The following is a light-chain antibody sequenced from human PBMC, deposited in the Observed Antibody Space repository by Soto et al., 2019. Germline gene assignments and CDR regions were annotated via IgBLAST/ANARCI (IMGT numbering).Light chain of an antibody. CDR3: SSYTSSSTVV. CDR1: SSDVGGYNY. J-gene: IGLJ2*01. CDR2: EVS. Sequence: QSALTQPASVSGSPGQSITISCPGTSSDVGGYNYVSWYQQHPGKAPKLMIYEVSNRPSGVSNRFSGSKSGNTASLTISGLQAEDEADYYCSSYTSSSTVVFGGGNKRTVL. V-gene: IGLV2-14*01.